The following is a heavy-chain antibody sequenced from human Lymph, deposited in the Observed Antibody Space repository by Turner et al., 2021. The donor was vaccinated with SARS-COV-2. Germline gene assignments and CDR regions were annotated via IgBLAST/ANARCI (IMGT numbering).Heavy chain of an antibody. CDR3: ARETVNNWVDP. Sequence: QVQLQESGPRLVKPLETLSLTCTVSGGSMNSNYWRWIRQPPGKRLEWIGYIYYRGSTNYNPALESRGTITVETYRNQFSLNLTSVTAADTAIYYCARETVNNWVDPWGQGTLVTVSS. J-gene: IGHJ5*02. D-gene: IGHD2-21*02. CDR1: GGSMNSNY. CDR2: IYYRGST. V-gene: IGHV4-59*01.